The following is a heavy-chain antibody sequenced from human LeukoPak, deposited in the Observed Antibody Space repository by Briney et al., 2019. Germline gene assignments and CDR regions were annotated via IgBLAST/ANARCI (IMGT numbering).Heavy chain of an antibody. CDR1: GGSFSGYY. CDR3: VRGPRNKVAALDY. V-gene: IGHV4-34*01. CDR2: ISHSGST. D-gene: IGHD5-12*01. Sequence: SETLSLTCAVYGGSFSGYYWSWIRQPPGKGLEWIGEISHSGSTNYNPSLKSRVTISVDMSKNQFSLKLSSVTAADTAVYYCVRGPRNKVAALDYWGQGTLVTVSS. J-gene: IGHJ4*02.